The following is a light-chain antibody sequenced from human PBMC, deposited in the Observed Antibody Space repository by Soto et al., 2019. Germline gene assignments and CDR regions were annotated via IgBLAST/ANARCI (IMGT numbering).Light chain of an antibody. J-gene: IGLJ1*01. V-gene: IGLV2-11*01. CDR1: SSDVGGYNY. CDR2: DVS. CDR3: SSFTTTTTLGL. Sequence: QSVLTQPRSVSGSPGQSVTISCTGTSSDVGGYNYVSWYQQHPGKAPKLMIYDVSKRPSGVPDRFSGSKSGNTASLTISGLQAEDEADYFCSSFTTTTTLGLFGTGTKVTVL.